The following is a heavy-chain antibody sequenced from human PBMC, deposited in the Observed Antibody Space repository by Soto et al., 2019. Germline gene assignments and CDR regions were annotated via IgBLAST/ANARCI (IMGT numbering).Heavy chain of an antibody. J-gene: IGHJ6*02. D-gene: IGHD6-19*01. CDR3: ARERAVAGSPHYYGMDV. CDR1: GGSISSGDYY. CDR2: IYYSGST. V-gene: IGHV4-30-4*01. Sequence: SETLSLTCTVSGGSISSGDYYWSWIRQPPGKGLEWIGYIYYSGSTYYSPSLKSRVTISVDTSKDQFSLKLSSMTAADTAVYYCARERAVAGSPHYYGMDVWGQGTTVT.